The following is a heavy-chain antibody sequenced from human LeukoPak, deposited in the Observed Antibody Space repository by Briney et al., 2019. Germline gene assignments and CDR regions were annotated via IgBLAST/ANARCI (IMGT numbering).Heavy chain of an antibody. D-gene: IGHD3-9*01. CDR1: GYTFTGYY. Sequence: GASVKVSCKASGYTFTGYYMHWVRQAPGQGLEWMGWINPSSGGTNYAQKFQGRVTMTRDTSISTAYMELSRLRSDDTAVYYCAIQGGYMPLRYFDWLFLNWGQGTLVTVSS. V-gene: IGHV1-2*02. CDR2: INPSSGGT. CDR3: AIQGGYMPLRYFDWLFLN. J-gene: IGHJ4*02.